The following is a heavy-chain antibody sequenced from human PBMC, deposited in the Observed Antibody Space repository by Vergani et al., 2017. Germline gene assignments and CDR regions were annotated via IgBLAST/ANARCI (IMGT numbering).Heavy chain of an antibody. CDR1: GFTFSSYA. V-gene: IGHV3-30-3*01. D-gene: IGHD3-22*01. J-gene: IGHJ4*02. CDR3: AGDTAIAGYYYDSSGYSNTPDY. Sequence: QVQLVESGGGVVQPGRSLRLSCAASGFTFSSYAMHWVRQAPGKGLEWVAVISYDGSNKYYADSVKGRFTISRDNSKNTLYLQMNSLRAEDTAVYYCAGDTAIAGYYYDSSGYSNTPDYWGQGTLVTVSS. CDR2: ISYDGSNK.